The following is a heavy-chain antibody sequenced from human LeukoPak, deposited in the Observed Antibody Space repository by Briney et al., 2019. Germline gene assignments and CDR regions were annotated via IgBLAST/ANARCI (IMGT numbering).Heavy chain of an antibody. V-gene: IGHV1-2*02. J-gene: IGHJ5*02. CDR2: INPDSGGT. CDR1: EYIFTGYY. CDR3: ARDHGLNKRWFDP. D-gene: IGHD1/OR15-1a*01. Sequence: ASVTVSCKASEYIFTGYYMHWVRQAPGQGLEWMGWINPDSGGTNYAQKFQGRVTMTRDTSISTAYMELSRLTSDDTAVYYCARDHGLNKRWFDPWGQGTLVTVSS.